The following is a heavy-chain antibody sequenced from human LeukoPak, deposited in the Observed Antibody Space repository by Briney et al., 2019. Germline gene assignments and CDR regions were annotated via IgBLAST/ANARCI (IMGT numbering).Heavy chain of an antibody. CDR1: GYTFTGYY. CDR3: ARGVGGSYIDVHEDYFDY. Sequence: ASVKVSCKASGYTFTGYYMHWVRQAPGQGLEWMGWINPNSGGTNYAQKFQGWVTMTRDTSISTAYMELSRLRSDDTAVYYCARGVGGSYIDVHEDYFDYWGQGTLVTVSP. CDR2: INPNSGGT. D-gene: IGHD2-15*01. J-gene: IGHJ4*02. V-gene: IGHV1-2*04.